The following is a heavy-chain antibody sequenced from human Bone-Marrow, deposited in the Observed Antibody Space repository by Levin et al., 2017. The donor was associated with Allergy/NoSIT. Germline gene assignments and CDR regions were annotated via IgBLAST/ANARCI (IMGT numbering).Heavy chain of an antibody. Sequence: SVKVSCKASGGTFSSYAISWVRQAPGQGLEWMGGIIPIFGTANYAQKFQGRVTITADKSTSTAYMELSSLRSEDTAVYYCAREKYSSSWYGNYYYGMDGWGQGTTVTVSS. CDR2: IIPIFGTA. V-gene: IGHV1-69*06. J-gene: IGHJ6*02. D-gene: IGHD6-13*01. CDR3: AREKYSSSWYGNYYYGMDG. CDR1: GGTFSSYA.